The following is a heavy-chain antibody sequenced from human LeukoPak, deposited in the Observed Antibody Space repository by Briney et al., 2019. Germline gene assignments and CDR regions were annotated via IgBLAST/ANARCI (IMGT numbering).Heavy chain of an antibody. CDR1: GYSISSGYF. V-gene: IGHV4-38-2*02. CDR3: ARVCDY. CDR2: FFHSGGIT. Sequence: PSETLSLTCTVSGYSISSGYFWGWIRQPPGKGLEWIGTFFHSGGITHYNPSLKGRVTISVDTSKNQFSLKLSSVTAADTAVYYCARVCDYWGQGTLVTVSS. J-gene: IGHJ4*02.